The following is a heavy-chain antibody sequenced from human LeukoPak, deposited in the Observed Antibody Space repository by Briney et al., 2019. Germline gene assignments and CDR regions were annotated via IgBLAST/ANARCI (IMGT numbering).Heavy chain of an antibody. D-gene: IGHD3-10*02. CDR3: ARGTMFPYYFDY. J-gene: IGHJ4*02. Sequence: PGGSLRLSCVGSGFSFSGNSMNWVRQAPGKGLEWVSGISRTSTYIYYADSVKGRFTIPRDNAKNSLYLQMNSLRAEDTAVYYCARGTMFPYYFDYWGQGTLVTVSS. CDR1: GFSFSGNS. CDR2: ISRTSTYI. V-gene: IGHV3-21*01.